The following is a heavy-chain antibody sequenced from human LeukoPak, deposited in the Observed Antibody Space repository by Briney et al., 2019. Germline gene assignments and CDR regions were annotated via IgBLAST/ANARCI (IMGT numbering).Heavy chain of an antibody. CDR3: ARDPVHCSSTSCYEYYYYGMDV. CDR1: GGSISSGGYY. Sequence: SETLSLTCTVSGGSISSGGYYWSWIRQHPGKGLEWIGYIYCSGSTYYNPSLKSRVTISVDTSKNQFSLKLSSVTAADTAVYYCARDPVHCSSTSCYEYYYYGMDVWGQGTTVTVSS. V-gene: IGHV4-31*03. CDR2: IYCSGST. J-gene: IGHJ6*02. D-gene: IGHD2-2*01.